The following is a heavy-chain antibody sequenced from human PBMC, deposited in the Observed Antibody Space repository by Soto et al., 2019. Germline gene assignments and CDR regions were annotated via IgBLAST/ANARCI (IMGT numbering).Heavy chain of an antibody. CDR1: GYTFTSYY. Sequence: GASLKVSCKASGYTFTSYYMHWVRQAPGQGLEWMGIINPSGGSTSYAQKFQGRVTMTRDTSTSTVYMELSSLRSEDTAVYYCARGRPQGYCSGGSCYSEAFDIWGQGTMVTVSS. V-gene: IGHV1-46*01. CDR2: INPSGGST. D-gene: IGHD2-15*01. CDR3: ARGRPQGYCSGGSCYSEAFDI. J-gene: IGHJ3*02.